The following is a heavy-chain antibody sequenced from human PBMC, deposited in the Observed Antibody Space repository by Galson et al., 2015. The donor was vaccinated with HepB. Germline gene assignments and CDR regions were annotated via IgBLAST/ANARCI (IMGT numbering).Heavy chain of an antibody. Sequence: SLRLSCATFGFTFSRYAMSWVRQAPGKGLEWVSGMSGTGGTTFYSDSVKGRFTISRDNSKNKLYLQMNSLRAEDTAIYYCVRESLMAMVTFDLWGRGTLVTVSS. V-gene: IGHV3-23*01. J-gene: IGHJ4*02. D-gene: IGHD5-18*01. CDR1: GFTFSRYA. CDR3: VRESLMAMVTFDL. CDR2: MSGTGGTT.